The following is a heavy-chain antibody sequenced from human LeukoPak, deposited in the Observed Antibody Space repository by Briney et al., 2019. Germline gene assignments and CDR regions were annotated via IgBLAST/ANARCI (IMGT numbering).Heavy chain of an antibody. Sequence: GGSLRLSCAASGFTFSSYEMNWVRQAPGKGLEWVGRSRNKANSYSTEYAASVKGRFTISRDDSKNSVYLQMNSLRAEDTAVYYCAKDRIYYGSGSYYDYWGQGTLVTVSS. D-gene: IGHD3-10*01. CDR2: SRNKANSYST. J-gene: IGHJ4*02. CDR1: GFTFSSYE. V-gene: IGHV3-72*01. CDR3: AKDRIYYGSGSYYDY.